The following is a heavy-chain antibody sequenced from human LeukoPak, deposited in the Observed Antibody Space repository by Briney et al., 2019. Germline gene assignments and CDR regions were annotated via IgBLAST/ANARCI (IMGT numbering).Heavy chain of an antibody. CDR2: IKQDGSEK. J-gene: IGHJ4*02. V-gene: IGHV3-7*03. CDR3: AKDLSDPVMVIES. D-gene: IGHD5-18*01. CDR1: GFTFNSYW. Sequence: GGSLRLSCAASGFTFNSYWMNWVRQAPGKGLEWVANIKQDGSEKYYVDSVQGRFTISRDNAKSSLYLQMNSLRAEDTAVYYCAKDLSDPVMVIESWGQGTLVTVSS.